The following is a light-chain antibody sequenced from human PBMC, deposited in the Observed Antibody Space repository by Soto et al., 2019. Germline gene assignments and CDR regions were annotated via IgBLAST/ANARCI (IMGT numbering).Light chain of an antibody. J-gene: IGKJ5*01. CDR2: GAS. CDR1: QSVNNK. V-gene: IGKV3-15*01. CDR3: QQYKNWPPIT. Sequence: EIVMTQSPATLSVSPGERVTLSRRGSQSVNNKVAWYQQKPGQAPRLLVYGASTRATGIPARFSGSGSGTEFTLTISSLQSQDFAVYYGQQYKNWPPITFGQGTRLEIK.